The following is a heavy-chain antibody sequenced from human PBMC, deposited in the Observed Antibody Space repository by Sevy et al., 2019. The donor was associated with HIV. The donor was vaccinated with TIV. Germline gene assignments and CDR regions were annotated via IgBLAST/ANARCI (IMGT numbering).Heavy chain of an antibody. CDR1: GFTFSSYA. V-gene: IGHV3-23*01. D-gene: IGHD3-22*01. J-gene: IGHJ4*02. Sequence: GGSLRLSCAASGFTFSSYAMSWVRQAPGKGLEWVSAISGSGYLTYYTDSVKGRFTISRANSKNTLYLQMNSLRAEETAVYYCAKEGGGYYYDSSGLFDYWGQGTLVTVSS. CDR2: ISGSGYLT. CDR3: AKEGGGYYYDSSGLFDY.